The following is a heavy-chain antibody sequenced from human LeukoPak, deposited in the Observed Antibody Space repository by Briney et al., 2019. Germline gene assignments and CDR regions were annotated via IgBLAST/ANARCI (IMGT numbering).Heavy chain of an antibody. Sequence: SETLSLTCTVSGGSISSYYWSWIRQPAGKGLEWIGYIYYSGGTSYNPSLKSRVTISVDTSKNQFSLKLSSVTAADTAVYYCARGYSGSYGRFDYWGQGTLVTVSS. CDR1: GGSISSYY. J-gene: IGHJ4*02. CDR3: ARGYSGSYGRFDY. D-gene: IGHD1-26*01. V-gene: IGHV4-59*01. CDR2: IYYSGGT.